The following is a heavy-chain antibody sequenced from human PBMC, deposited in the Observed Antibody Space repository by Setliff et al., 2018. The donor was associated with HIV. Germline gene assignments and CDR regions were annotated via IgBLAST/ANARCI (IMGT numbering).Heavy chain of an antibody. J-gene: IGHJ4*02. Sequence: ASETLSLTCSVSGGPISSMTDYWGWIRQPPGKGLEWIASIYYSGNTYYNPSLKSRVTISIDTSKNQFSLKLGSVTAADTAVYYCARHLTTAVSPSYFDSWGQGTLVTVS. CDR1: GGPISSMTDY. D-gene: IGHD3-9*01. CDR3: ARHLTTAVSPSYFDS. CDR2: IYYSGNT. V-gene: IGHV4-39*01.